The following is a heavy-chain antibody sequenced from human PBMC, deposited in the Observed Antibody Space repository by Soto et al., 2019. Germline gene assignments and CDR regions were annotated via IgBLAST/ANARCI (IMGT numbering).Heavy chain of an antibody. J-gene: IGHJ5*02. Sequence: SETLSLTCTVSGGSLSISTYYWGWIRQSPGKGLEWIASIFYSGGTYYNPSFKSRATISVDTSKYQFSLKLSSVTAADTAVYYCARGDIVVVPAASHHNWFDPWGQGTLVTVSS. CDR2: IFYSGGT. D-gene: IGHD2-2*01. CDR1: GGSLSISTYY. V-gene: IGHV4-39*01. CDR3: ARGDIVVVPAASHHNWFDP.